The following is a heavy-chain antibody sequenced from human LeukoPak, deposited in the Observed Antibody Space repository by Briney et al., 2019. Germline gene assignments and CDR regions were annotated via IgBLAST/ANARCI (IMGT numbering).Heavy chain of an antibody. D-gene: IGHD3-10*01. Sequence: SETLSLTCTVSGGSISSSSNYWGWIRQPPGKGLEWIGSVYYSGSTYYNPSLKSRVTISVDTSKNQFSLKLSSVTAADTAVYSCARHVGENWGQGTLVTVSS. J-gene: IGHJ4*02. CDR1: GGSISSSSNY. CDR3: ARHVGEN. CDR2: VYYSGST. V-gene: IGHV4-39*01.